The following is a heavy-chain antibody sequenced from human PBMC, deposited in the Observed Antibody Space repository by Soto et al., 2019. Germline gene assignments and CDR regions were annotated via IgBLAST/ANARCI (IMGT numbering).Heavy chain of an antibody. CDR2: ISATGGST. Sequence: VQSLESGGDFVQPGRSLRLSCAASGFPFSNHAMSWVRQAPGKGLEWLSAISATGGSTYYADSVRGRFSISRDNSKNTVFLQMDSLTAEDTAVYFCAKNYNWNFVVEYWGRGTLVTVS. J-gene: IGHJ4*02. CDR3: AKNYNWNFVVEY. V-gene: IGHV3-23*01. D-gene: IGHD1-7*01. CDR1: GFPFSNHA.